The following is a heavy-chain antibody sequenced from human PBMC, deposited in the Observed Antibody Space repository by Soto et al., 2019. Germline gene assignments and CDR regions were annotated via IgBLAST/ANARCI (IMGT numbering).Heavy chain of an antibody. CDR2: IYYSGST. CDR3: ARDTKIAAAGTSPYYYYYYMDV. J-gene: IGHJ6*03. D-gene: IGHD6-13*01. CDR1: GGSISSYY. Sequence: SETLSLTCTVSGGSISSYYWSWILQPPGKGLEWIGYIYYSGSTNYNPSLKSRVTISVDTSKNQFSLKLSSVTAADTAVYYCARDTKIAAAGTSPYYYYYYMDVWGKGTTVTVSS. V-gene: IGHV4-59*01.